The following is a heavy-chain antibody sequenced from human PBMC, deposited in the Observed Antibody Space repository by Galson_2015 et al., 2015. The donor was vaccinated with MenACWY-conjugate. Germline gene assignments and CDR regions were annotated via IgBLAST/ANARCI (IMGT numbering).Heavy chain of an antibody. CDR1: GFTFSVYS. CDR3: AKDPNGDYLGSFDF. Sequence: SLRLSCAVSGFTFSVYSMNWFRRAPGKGLEWISYIGSSTPTIYYADSVRGRFTISRDNAKNSLYLQMNSLRAEDTAVYYCAKDPNGDYLGSFDFWGQGTMVTVSS. CDR2: IGSSTPTI. D-gene: IGHD4-17*01. J-gene: IGHJ3*01. V-gene: IGHV3-48*04.